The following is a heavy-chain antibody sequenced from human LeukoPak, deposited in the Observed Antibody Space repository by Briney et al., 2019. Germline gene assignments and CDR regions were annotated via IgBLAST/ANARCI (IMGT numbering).Heavy chain of an antibody. CDR2: IKHDGSEK. J-gene: IGHJ4*02. Sequence: GGSLRLSCVASGFTFSNFWMSWVRQAPGKGLEWVGNIKHDGSEKYYVDSVKGRFTISRDNAKNSVYLHMNSLRAEDTAVYYRARDRFKEYGDTELGYWGQGILVAVSS. CDR3: ARDRFKEYGDTELGY. CDR1: GFTFSNFW. D-gene: IGHD4-17*01. V-gene: IGHV3-7*01.